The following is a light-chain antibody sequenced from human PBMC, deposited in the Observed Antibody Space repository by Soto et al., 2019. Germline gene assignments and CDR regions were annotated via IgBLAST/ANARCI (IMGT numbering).Light chain of an antibody. CDR2: DVT. CDR3: SSYTSYSPYV. J-gene: IGLJ1*01. V-gene: IGLV2-11*01. CDR1: SNDVGAYNF. Sequence: QSALTQPRSVSGSPGQSVTISCTGTSNDVGAYNFVSWYQQPPGKAPKLMIYDVTKRPSGVPDRFSGSKSGNTASLTISGLQAEDEADYYCSSYTSYSPYVFGTGTKLTVL.